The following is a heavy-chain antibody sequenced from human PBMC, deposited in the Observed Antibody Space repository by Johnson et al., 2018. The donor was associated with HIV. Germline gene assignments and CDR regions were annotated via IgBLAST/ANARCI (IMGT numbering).Heavy chain of an antibody. D-gene: IGHD6-13*01. CDR1: GFTFSSYA. CDR2: ISYDGSNK. CDR3: ARYIAAAGFSDAFDI. Sequence: QVKLVESGGSVVQPGRSLRLSCAASGFTFSSYAMHWVRQAPGKGLEWVAVISYDGSNKYYADSVKGRFTISRDNSKNTLYLQMNSLRAEDTAVYYCARYIAAAGFSDAFDIWGQGTMVTVSS. V-gene: IGHV3-30-3*01. J-gene: IGHJ3*02.